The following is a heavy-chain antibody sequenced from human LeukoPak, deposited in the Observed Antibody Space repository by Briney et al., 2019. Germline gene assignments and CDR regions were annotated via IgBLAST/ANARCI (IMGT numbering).Heavy chain of an antibody. CDR1: GGSFSGYY. CDR3: ARDGDLGWFDP. V-gene: IGHV4-34*01. Sequence: SETLSLTCAVYGGSFSGYYWSWIRQPPGKGLEWIGEINHSGSTNYNPSLKSRVTTSVDTSKNQFSLKLSSVTAADTAVYYCARDGDLGWFDPWGQGTLVTVSS. CDR2: INHSGST. D-gene: IGHD2-21*02. J-gene: IGHJ5*02.